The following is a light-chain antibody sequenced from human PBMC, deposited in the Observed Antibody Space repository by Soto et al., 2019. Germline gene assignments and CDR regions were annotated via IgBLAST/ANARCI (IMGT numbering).Light chain of an antibody. CDR1: QDIGNN. CDR2: ATS. Sequence: DIQMTQSPSSLSASVGDRVTITCRAGQDIGNNLAWYQQKPGKVPNLLIYATSTLQSGVSSRFSGRASGTDFTLIVSSLQPEDVATYYCQKYDRAPYTFGQGTKLEIK. CDR3: QKYDRAPYT. V-gene: IGKV1-27*01. J-gene: IGKJ2*01.